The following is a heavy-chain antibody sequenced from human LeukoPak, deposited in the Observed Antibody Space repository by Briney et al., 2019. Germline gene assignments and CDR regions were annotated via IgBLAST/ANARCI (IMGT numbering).Heavy chain of an antibody. CDR3: ARADYYDSSGKNLGY. D-gene: IGHD3-22*01. CDR2: ISAYNGNT. CDR1: GYTFTSYG. V-gene: IGHV1-18*01. Sequence: AWVTVSCKASGYTFTSYGISWVRQAPGQGLEWMGWISAYNGNTNYAQKLQGRVTMTTDTSTSTAYMELRSLRSDDTAVYYCARADYYDSSGKNLGYWGQGTLVTVSS. J-gene: IGHJ4*02.